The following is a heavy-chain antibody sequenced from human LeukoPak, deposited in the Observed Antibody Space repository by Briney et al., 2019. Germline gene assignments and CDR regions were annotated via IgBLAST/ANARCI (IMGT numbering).Heavy chain of an antibody. CDR1: GYTFTDYY. Sequence: ASVKVSCKVSGYTFTDYYMHWVQQAPGKGREWMGLVDPEDGETIYAEKFQGRVTITADTSTDTAYMELSSLRSEDTAVYYCATGGIVVVPAAIGALDIWGQGTMVTVFS. CDR3: ATGGIVVVPAAIGALDI. V-gene: IGHV1-69-2*01. J-gene: IGHJ3*02. CDR2: VDPEDGET. D-gene: IGHD2-2*01.